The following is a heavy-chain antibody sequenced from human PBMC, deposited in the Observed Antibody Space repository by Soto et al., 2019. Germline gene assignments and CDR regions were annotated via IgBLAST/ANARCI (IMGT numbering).Heavy chain of an antibody. CDR1: GFSVNTHV. V-gene: IGHV3-33*01. CDR3: ARVPRFDAWYFDY. D-gene: IGHD2-2*01. J-gene: IGHJ4*02. Sequence: QVQLVESGGGVVQPGRSLRLSCAASGFSVNTHVIHWIRQAPGKGLEWVAVLWYDGSREYYADSVKGRFTISRDNSKNIMYLQMDNLRVEDTAGCFCARVPRFDAWYFDYWGQGTLATVSS. CDR2: LWYDGSRE.